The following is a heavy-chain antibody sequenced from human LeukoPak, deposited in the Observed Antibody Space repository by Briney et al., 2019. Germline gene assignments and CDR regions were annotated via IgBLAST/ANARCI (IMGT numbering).Heavy chain of an antibody. V-gene: IGHV1-24*01. J-gene: IGHJ5*02. D-gene: IGHD4-17*01. CDR2: FDPEDGET. CDR3: ATRRDYGNRGVDP. Sequence: ASVKVSCKASGYTFTSYDINWVRQATGQGLEWMGGFDPEDGETIYAQKFQGRVTMTEDTSTDTAYMELSSLRSEDTAVYYCATRRDYGNRGVDPWGQGTLVTVSS. CDR1: GYTFTSYD.